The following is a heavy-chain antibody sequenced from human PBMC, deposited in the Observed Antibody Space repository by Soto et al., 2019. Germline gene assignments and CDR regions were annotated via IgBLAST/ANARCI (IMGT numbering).Heavy chain of an antibody. CDR2: IYYSGST. D-gene: IGHD2-15*01. J-gene: IGHJ4*02. V-gene: IGHV4-30-4*01. Sequence: QVQLQESGPGLVKPSQTLSLTCTVSGGSISSGDYYWSWIRQPPGKGLEWIGYIYYSGSTSYNPSLKSRVTISVDTSKNQFSRKLSSVTAADTAVYYCARARGARYFDYWGQGTLVSVSS. CDR3: ARARGARYFDY. CDR1: GGSISSGDYY.